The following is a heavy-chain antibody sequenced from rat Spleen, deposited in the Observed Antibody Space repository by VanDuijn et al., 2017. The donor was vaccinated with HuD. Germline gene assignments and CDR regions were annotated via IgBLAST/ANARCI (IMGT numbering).Heavy chain of an antibody. V-gene: IGHV3-1*01. Sequence: EVFLQESGPGLVKPSQSLSLTCSVTGYSITSNYWGWIRKFPGNKMEWMGYISYSGRTSYNPSLKSRISITRDTSKNQFFLQLNSVTTEDTATYYCARSRAPSYYSSYIDYLDYWGQGVMVTVSS. CDR3: ARSRAPSYYSSYIDYLDY. CDR1: GYSITSNY. D-gene: IGHD1-2*01. J-gene: IGHJ2*01. CDR2: ISYSGRT.